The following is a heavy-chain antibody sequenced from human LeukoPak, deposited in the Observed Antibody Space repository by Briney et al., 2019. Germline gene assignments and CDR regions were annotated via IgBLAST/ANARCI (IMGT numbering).Heavy chain of an antibody. D-gene: IGHD2-2*01. CDR1: GYTFTGYY. CDR3: ARLPVVPAAYYFDY. CDR2: INPNSGGT. Sequence: GASVTVSCKASGYTFTGYYMHWVRQAPGQGLEWLGWINPNSGGTNYAQKFQGRVTMTRDTSISTAYMELSRLRSDDTAVYYCARLPVVPAAYYFDYWGQGTLVTVSS. V-gene: IGHV1-2*02. J-gene: IGHJ4*02.